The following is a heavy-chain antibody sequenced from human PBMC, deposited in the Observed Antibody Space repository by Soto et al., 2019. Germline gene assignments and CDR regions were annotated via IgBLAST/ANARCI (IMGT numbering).Heavy chain of an antibody. CDR2: IVVGSGNT. CDR1: GFTFTSSA. V-gene: IGHV1-58*01. Sequence: AKVSCKASGFTFTSSAVQWVRQARGRRLEWIGWIVVGSGNTNYAQKFQGWVTMTRDTSISTAYMEPSRLRSDDTAVYYCARRGQVVVVPATQEGAFDIWGQGTMVTVSS. J-gene: IGHJ3*02. CDR3: ARRGQVVVVPATQEGAFDI. D-gene: IGHD2-15*01.